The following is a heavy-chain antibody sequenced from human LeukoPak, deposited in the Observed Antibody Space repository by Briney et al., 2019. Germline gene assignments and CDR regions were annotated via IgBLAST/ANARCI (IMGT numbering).Heavy chain of an antibody. Sequence: GRSLRLSCAASGFTFSSYAMHWVRQAPGKGLEWVAVISYDGCNKYYADSVKGRFTISRDNSKNTLYLQMNSLRAEDTAVYYCARDPSPSVPAATFDYWGQGTLVTVSS. CDR2: ISYDGCNK. CDR1: GFTFSSYA. D-gene: IGHD2-2*01. V-gene: IGHV3-30*04. CDR3: ARDPSPSVPAATFDY. J-gene: IGHJ4*02.